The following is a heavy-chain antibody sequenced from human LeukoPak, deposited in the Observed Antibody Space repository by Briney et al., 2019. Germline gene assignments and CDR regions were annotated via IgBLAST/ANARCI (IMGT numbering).Heavy chain of an antibody. J-gene: IGHJ6*02. CDR1: GGTFSSYA. D-gene: IGHD3-10*01. CDR2: ISAYNGNT. CDR3: ARVEITMVRGVINYYYYYGMDV. V-gene: IGHV1-18*01. Sequence: ASVKVSCKASGGTFSSYAISWVRQAPGQGLEWMGWISAYNGNTNYAQKLQGRVTMTTDTSTSTAYMELRSLRSDDTAVYYCARVEITMVRGVINYYYYYGMDVWGQGTTVTVSS.